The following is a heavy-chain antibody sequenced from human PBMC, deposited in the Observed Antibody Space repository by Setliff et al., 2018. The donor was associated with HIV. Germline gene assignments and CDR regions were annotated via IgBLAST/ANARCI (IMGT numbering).Heavy chain of an antibody. CDR3: ARQRGGRVTIFGVSGGWFDP. D-gene: IGHD3-3*01. CDR2: IFHGGNT. Sequence: PSETLSLTCTVSGGPIRSPNWWSWVRQPPGKGLEWIGEIFHGGNTNYSPSLESRVTLSVDKSKNQFSLKLSSVTAADTAVYYCARQRGGRVTIFGVSGGWFDPWGQGTLVTVSS. J-gene: IGHJ5*02. V-gene: IGHV4-4*02. CDR1: GGPIRSPNW.